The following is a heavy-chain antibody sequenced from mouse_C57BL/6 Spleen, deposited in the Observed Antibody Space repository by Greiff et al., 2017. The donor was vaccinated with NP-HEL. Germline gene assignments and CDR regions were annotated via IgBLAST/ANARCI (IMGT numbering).Heavy chain of an antibody. V-gene: IGHV5-17*01. J-gene: IGHJ4*01. CDR3: ARGCYYGEGYYAMDY. CDR2: LSSGSSTI. Sequence: EVQLVESGGGLVKPGGSLKLSCAASGFTFSDYGMHWVRQAPEKGLEWVAYLSSGSSTIYYADTAKGRFTISRDNAKNTLFLQMASLRSEDTAMYYCARGCYYGEGYYAMDYWGQGTSVTVSS. CDR1: GFTFSDYG. D-gene: IGHD1-1*01.